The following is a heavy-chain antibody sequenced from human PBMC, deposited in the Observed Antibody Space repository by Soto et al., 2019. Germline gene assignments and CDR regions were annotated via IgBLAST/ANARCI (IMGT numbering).Heavy chain of an antibody. CDR1: GFTFSSYW. D-gene: IGHD3-22*01. CDR3: ERPAPDSSGYYFDY. J-gene: IGHJ4*02. Sequence: GGSLRLSCAASGFTFSSYWMHWVRQAPGKGLVWVSRINSDGSSTSYADSVKGRFTISRDNAKNTLYLQMNSLRAEDTAVYYCERPAPDSSGYYFDYWGQGTLVTVSS. V-gene: IGHV3-74*01. CDR2: INSDGSST.